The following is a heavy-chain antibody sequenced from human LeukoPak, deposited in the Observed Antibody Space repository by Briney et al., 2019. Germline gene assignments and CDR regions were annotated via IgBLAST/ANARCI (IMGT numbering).Heavy chain of an antibody. D-gene: IGHD3-22*01. V-gene: IGHV3-9*01. J-gene: IGHJ5*02. CDR2: ISWNSGSI. CDR3: AKENYYYDSSGYFGPCWFDP. CDR1: GFTFDDYA. Sequence: GGSLRLSCAASGFTFDDYAMHWVRQAPGKGLEWVSGISWNSGSIGYADSVKGRFTISRDNAKNPLYLQMNSLRAEDTALYYCAKENYYYDSSGYFGPCWFDPWGQGTLVTVSS.